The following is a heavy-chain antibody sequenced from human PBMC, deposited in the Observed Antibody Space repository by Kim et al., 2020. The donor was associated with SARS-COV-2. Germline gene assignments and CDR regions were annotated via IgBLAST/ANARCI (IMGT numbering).Heavy chain of an antibody. V-gene: IGHV3-23*01. CDR3: AKARRTGYPVYFDY. J-gene: IGHJ4*02. Sequence: ADSVKGRFTISRDNAQNTLYLHMKSLRVEDTAVYYCAKARRTGYPVYFDYWGQGTLVTVSS. D-gene: IGHD3-9*01.